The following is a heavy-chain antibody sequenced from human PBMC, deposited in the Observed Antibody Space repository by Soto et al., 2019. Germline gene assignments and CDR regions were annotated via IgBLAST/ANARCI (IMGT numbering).Heavy chain of an antibody. V-gene: IGHV3-21*01. Sequence: EVQLVESGGGLVKPGGSLRLSCAASGFTFSSYSMNWVRQAPGKGLEWVSSISSSSSYIYYADSVKGRFTISRDNAKNSLYLQMNSLRAEDTAVYYCALGYCSSTSCCKAPDKRFYPWGQGTLVNVSS. D-gene: IGHD2-2*01. J-gene: IGHJ5*02. CDR3: ALGYCSSTSCCKAPDKRFYP. CDR1: GFTFSSYS. CDR2: ISSSSSYI.